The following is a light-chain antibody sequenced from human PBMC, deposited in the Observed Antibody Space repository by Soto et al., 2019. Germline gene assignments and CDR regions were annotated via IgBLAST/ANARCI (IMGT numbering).Light chain of an antibody. V-gene: IGKV2D-29*01. J-gene: IGKJ4*01. CDR3: MQSLQFPLT. CDR1: QSLLHSNGKTY. Sequence: DIVMTQTPLSLSVTPGQPAAISCKSSQSLLHSNGKTYLYWYLQKPGQPPQLLIYEVSNRFSGGPDMFSGRGSGTDFPLKISRVEAEDVGDYYCMQSLQFPLTFGGGTKVEIK. CDR2: EVS.